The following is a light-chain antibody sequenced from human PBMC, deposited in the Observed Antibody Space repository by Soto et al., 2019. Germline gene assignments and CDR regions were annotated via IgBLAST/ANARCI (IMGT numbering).Light chain of an antibody. Sequence: QSALTQPASVSGSPGQSIAISCTGTSSDVGAYDFVSWYQQHPDKAPKLMIYEVSHRPSGVSYRFSGSKSVNTATLTISGLQAEDEADYYCSSYTTSSTRVFGTGNKVTVL. V-gene: IGLV2-14*03. CDR1: SSDVGAYDF. CDR2: EVS. CDR3: SSYTTSSTRV. J-gene: IGLJ1*01.